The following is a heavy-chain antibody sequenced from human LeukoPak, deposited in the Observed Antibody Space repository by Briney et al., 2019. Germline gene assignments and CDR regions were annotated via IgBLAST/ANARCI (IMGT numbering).Heavy chain of an antibody. V-gene: IGHV3-30*02. CDR1: GFTFSSYG. D-gene: IGHD6-13*01. CDR2: IRYDGSNK. Sequence: GGSLRLSCAASGFTFSSYGMHWVRQAPGKGLEWVAFIRYDGSNKYYADSVKGRFTISRDNSKNTLYLQMNSLRAEDTAVYYCARGISIAAAPFDYWGQGTLVTVSS. CDR3: ARGISIAAAPFDY. J-gene: IGHJ4*02.